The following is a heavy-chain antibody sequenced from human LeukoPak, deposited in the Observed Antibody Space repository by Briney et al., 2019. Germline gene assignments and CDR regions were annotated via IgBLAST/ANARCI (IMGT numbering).Heavy chain of an antibody. J-gene: IGHJ5*02. CDR2: IYYSGTT. CDR1: GGSITSYY. V-gene: IGHV4-59*01. Sequence: SETLSLTCSVSGGSITSYYWSWIRQSPGKGLEWIGYIYYSGTTNYNPSLKSRVTISVDTSKNQFSLNVHSVAAADTAVYYCVRSKSGTYGWFDPWGQGTLVTVSS. D-gene: IGHD4-17*01. CDR3: VRSKSGTYGWFDP.